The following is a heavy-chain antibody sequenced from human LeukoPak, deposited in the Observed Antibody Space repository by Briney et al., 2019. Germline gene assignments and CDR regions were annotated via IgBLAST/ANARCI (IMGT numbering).Heavy chain of an antibody. Sequence: SETLSLTCTVSGGSVSNGRYHWTWIRQPPGMGLEWIGYIYYLGSFNYNPSLESRVSISLDTSKNQFSLRLSSVTAADTAVYYCVRSTRDSSGYYYYFDYWGQGVLVPVSS. D-gene: IGHD3-22*01. CDR1: GGSVSNGRYH. J-gene: IGHJ4*02. CDR2: IYYLGSF. V-gene: IGHV4-61*01. CDR3: VRSTRDSSGYYYYFDY.